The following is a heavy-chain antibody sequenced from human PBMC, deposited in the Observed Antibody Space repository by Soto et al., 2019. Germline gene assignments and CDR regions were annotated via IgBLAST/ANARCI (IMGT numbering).Heavy chain of an antibody. Sequence: EVQLVESGGGLVQPGGSLRLSCAASGLAVSSNFMSWVRQAPGKGLEWVSVIYSGGSTYYADSVKGRFTISRDNSENTLYLQMNSLRAEDTAIYYCARATMIGLLSSWGQGTLVTVSS. D-gene: IGHD3-22*01. J-gene: IGHJ5*02. CDR3: ARATMIGLLSS. V-gene: IGHV3-66*01. CDR2: IYSGGST. CDR1: GLAVSSNF.